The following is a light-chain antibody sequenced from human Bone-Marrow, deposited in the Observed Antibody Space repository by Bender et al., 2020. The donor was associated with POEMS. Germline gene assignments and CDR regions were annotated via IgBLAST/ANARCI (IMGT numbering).Light chain of an antibody. J-gene: IGLJ1*01. V-gene: IGLV1-44*01. CDR1: SSNIGTNP. Sequence: QSVLTQPPSASGTPGQRVTISCSGSSSNIGTNPVNWYQQLPGTAPKLLIYINNQRPSGIPDRFSGSNSGNTASLTITGAQADDEADYYCNSRDSSGNHYVFGTGTKVTVL. CDR2: INN. CDR3: NSRDSSGNHYV.